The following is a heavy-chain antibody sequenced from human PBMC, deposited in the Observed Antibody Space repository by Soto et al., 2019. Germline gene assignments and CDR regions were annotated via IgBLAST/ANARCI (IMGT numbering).Heavy chain of an antibody. Sequence: QVELVESGGGLVKPGGSLRLSCAASGLSFSDYYMSWIRQAPGKGLEWIAYITSSSSTIYYADSVKGRFTISRNDAKNSLYLQLHRLRAEDTAVYYCATVCRSSNVNYWGQGTLVTVSS. D-gene: IGHD3-16*01. CDR1: GLSFSDYY. J-gene: IGHJ4*02. CDR3: ATVCRSSNVNY. V-gene: IGHV3-11*01. CDR2: ITSSSSTI.